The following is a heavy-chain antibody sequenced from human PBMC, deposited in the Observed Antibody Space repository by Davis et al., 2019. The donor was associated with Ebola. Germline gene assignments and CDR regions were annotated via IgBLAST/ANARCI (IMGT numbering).Heavy chain of an antibody. V-gene: IGHV1-3*01. CDR3: ARPEDTAMARDAFDI. CDR1: GYTFTSYA. D-gene: IGHD5-18*01. CDR2: INAGNGNT. Sequence: ASVKVSCKASGYTFTSYAMHWVRQAPGQRLEWMGWINAGNGNTKYSQKFQGRVTMTRNTSISTAYMELSSLRAEDTAVYYCARPEDTAMARDAFDIWGQGTMVTVSS. J-gene: IGHJ3*02.